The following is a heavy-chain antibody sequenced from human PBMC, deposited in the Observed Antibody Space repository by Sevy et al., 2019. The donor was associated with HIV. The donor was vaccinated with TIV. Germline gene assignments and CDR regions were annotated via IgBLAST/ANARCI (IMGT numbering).Heavy chain of an antibody. CDR1: GGSLSGYY. Sequence: SETLSLTCAVYGGSLSGYYWSSIRQPPGKGLEWIGEIMPSGITNYNPSLKSRVSISIDTSKNQFSLKVNSVTAADTAIYYCARGQWEHPFWGQGTQVTVSS. D-gene: IGHD1-26*01. CDR3: ARGQWEHPF. V-gene: IGHV4-34*01. CDR2: IMPSGIT. J-gene: IGHJ4*02.